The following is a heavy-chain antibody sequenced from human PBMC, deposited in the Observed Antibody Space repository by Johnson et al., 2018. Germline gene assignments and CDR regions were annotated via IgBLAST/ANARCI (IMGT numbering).Heavy chain of an antibody. J-gene: IGHJ6*02. V-gene: IGHV4-59*01. CDR3: ARDSLRDPYGSGSYYPYYYYGMDV. CDR2: IYYSGST. Sequence: QVQLQESGPGLVKPSETLSLTCTVSGGSISSYYWSWIRQPPGKGLEWIGYIYYSGSTNYNPSLKSRVTISVDTSKNQFSLKLSSVTAGDTAVYSCARDSLRDPYGSGSYYPYYYYGMDVWGQGTTVTVSS. D-gene: IGHD3-10*01. CDR1: GGSISSYY.